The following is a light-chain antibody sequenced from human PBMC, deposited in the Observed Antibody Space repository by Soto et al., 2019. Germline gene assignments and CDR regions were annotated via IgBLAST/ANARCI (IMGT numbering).Light chain of an antibody. Sequence: DIQMTQSPSTLSGSVGDRVTITCRASQTINSWLAWYQQKPGKVPKLLIYKASTLKSGVPSRFSGSGSGTEFTLTISSLQPDDFATYYCQHYNSYSEAFGQGTKVELK. V-gene: IGKV1-5*03. J-gene: IGKJ1*01. CDR2: KAS. CDR3: QHYNSYSEA. CDR1: QTINSW.